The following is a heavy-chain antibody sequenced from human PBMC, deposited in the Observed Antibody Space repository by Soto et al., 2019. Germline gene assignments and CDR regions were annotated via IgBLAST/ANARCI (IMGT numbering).Heavy chain of an antibody. CDR3: AKDAISMVRGVNNWFDP. V-gene: IGHV3-23*01. CDR1: GFTFSSYA. D-gene: IGHD3-10*01. J-gene: IGHJ5*02. Sequence: GGSLRLSCAASGFTFSSYAMTWVRQSPGKGLEWVSGISGGGGVSTYYADSVKGRFTISRDNSMNTLYLQMNRLRAEDTAVYYCAKDAISMVRGVNNWFDPWGQGTLVTVSS. CDR2: ISGGGGVST.